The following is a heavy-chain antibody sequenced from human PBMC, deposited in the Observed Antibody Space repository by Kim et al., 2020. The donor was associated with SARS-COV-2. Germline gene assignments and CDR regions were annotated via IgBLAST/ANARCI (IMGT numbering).Heavy chain of an antibody. CDR3: AKEGRDGYNYFYYFDY. D-gene: IGHD5-12*01. J-gene: IGHJ4*02. V-gene: IGHV3-30*02. Sequence: SVKGRLTITRDNSKNTLYLQMNSLRAEDTAVYYCAKEGRDGYNYFYYFDYWGQGTLVTVSS.